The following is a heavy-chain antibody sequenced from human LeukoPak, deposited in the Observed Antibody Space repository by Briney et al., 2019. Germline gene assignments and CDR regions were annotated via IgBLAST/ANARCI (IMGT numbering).Heavy chain of an antibody. CDR3: ARDLSTYDFWSGYSWFDP. CDR1: GFTFSSYW. CDR2: IKQDGSEK. D-gene: IGHD3-3*01. J-gene: IGHJ5*02. Sequence: GGSLRLSCAASGFTFSSYWMSWVRQAPGKGLEWVANIKQDGSEKYYVDSVKGRFTIPRDNAKNSLYLQMNSLRAEDTAVYYCARDLSTYDFWSGYSWFDPWGQGTLVTVSS. V-gene: IGHV3-7*01.